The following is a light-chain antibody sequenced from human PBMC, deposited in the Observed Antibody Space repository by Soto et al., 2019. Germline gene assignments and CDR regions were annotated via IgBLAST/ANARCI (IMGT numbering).Light chain of an antibody. V-gene: IGKV3-15*01. Sequence: EIVMTQSPATLSVSPGERATLSCRASQSISSELAWYQQKPGQPPRLLIYGASTRATGVPARFTGSVSGSDFTLTISGLQSEDFAVYDCQLGHNWPLTFGQGTRLEI. CDR2: GAS. CDR3: QLGHNWPLT. CDR1: QSISSE. J-gene: IGKJ2*01.